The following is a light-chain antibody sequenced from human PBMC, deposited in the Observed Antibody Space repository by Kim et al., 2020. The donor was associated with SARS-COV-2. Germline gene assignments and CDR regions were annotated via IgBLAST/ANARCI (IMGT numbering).Light chain of an antibody. CDR3: SSYTSSSRV. J-gene: IGLJ3*02. V-gene: IGLV2-14*04. Sequence: PGQSITISCTGTSSDVGGYNYVSWYQQHPGKAPKLMIYDVSKRPSGVSNRFSGSKSGNTASLTISGLQAEDEADYYCSSYTSSSRVFGGGTQLIVL. CDR1: SSDVGGYNY. CDR2: DVS.